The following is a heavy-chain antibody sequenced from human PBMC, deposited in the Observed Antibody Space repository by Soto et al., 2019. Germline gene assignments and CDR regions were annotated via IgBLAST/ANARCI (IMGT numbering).Heavy chain of an antibody. D-gene: IGHD2-2*01. V-gene: IGHV4-61*08. CDR1: GGSISSDDYY. J-gene: IGHJ5*02. Sequence: SETLSLTCTVSGGSISSDDYYWSWLRPPPGKGLEWIGYIYYSGSTNYNPSLKSRVTISVDTSKNQFSLKLSSVTAADTAVYYCARRYCSSTSCYNWFDPWGQGTLVTVSS. CDR3: ARRYCSSTSCYNWFDP. CDR2: IYYSGST.